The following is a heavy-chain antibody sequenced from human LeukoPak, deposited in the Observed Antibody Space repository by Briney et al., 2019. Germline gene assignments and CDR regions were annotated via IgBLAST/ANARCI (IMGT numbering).Heavy chain of an antibody. CDR2: ISGGSSYT. J-gene: IGHJ4*02. CDR1: GFTFSDYY. Sequence: TGGSLRLSCAASGFTFSDYYMTWFRQAPGKGLEWVSYISGGSSYTNFADSVKGRFTISRDNAKNSLYLQMNSLRAEDTAVYYCARVSLLDDGGLGDYWGQGTLVTVSS. V-gene: IGHV3-11*06. D-gene: IGHD4-23*01. CDR3: ARVSLLDDGGLGDY.